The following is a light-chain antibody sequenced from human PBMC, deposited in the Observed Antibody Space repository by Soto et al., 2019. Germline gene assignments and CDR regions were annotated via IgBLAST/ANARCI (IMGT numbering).Light chain of an antibody. J-gene: IGKJ1*01. CDR1: QSLLHTDGKTY. CDR3: MQGIKLPRT. Sequence: DVVLTQTPLSLSVTPGQPASISCKSSQSLLHTDGKTYLYWYQQRPGQPPQVLIYGVSNRFSGVPDRFTGSGSGTDVTLKISRVEAEDVGVYYCMQGIKLPRTFGQGTRVEIK. CDR2: GVS. V-gene: IGKV2D-29*01.